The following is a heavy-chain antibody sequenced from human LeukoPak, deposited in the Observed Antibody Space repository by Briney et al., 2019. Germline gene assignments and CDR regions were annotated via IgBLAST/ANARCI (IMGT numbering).Heavy chain of an antibody. V-gene: IGHV1-2*02. CDR2: INPNSGGT. J-gene: IGHJ4*02. CDR3: ARAPGYSGYDSNFDY. Sequence: ASVKVSCKASGYTFTGYYMHWVRQAPGQGLEWMGWINPNSGGTNYAQKFQGRVTMTRDTSISTAYMELSRLRSDDTAVYYCARAPGYSGYDSNFDYWGQGTLVTVSS. CDR1: GYTFTGYY. D-gene: IGHD5-12*01.